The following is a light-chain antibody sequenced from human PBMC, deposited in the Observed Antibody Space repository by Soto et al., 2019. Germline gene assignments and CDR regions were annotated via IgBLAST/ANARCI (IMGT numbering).Light chain of an antibody. Sequence: EGVLTQSPGTLSLSPGERATLSCRASQTVSTFLAWYQQKPGQAPRLLISDSSDRATGIPARFSGSGSGKDFALTIRSLVPEDAAVYYCQQRSNWPLTFGGGTKVEI. V-gene: IGKV3-11*01. CDR2: DSS. CDR1: QTVSTF. J-gene: IGKJ4*01. CDR3: QQRSNWPLT.